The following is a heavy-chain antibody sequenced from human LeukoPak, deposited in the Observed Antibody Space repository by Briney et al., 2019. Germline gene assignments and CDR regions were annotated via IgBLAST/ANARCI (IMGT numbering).Heavy chain of an antibody. D-gene: IGHD1-1*01. CDR1: GFTVSNNH. CDR3: AKDRARLDYQFDY. CDR2: IYGGGYT. V-gene: IGHV3-66*01. J-gene: IGHJ4*02. Sequence: GGSLRLSCVASGFTVSNNHVTWVRQAPGKKGLECVSIIYGGGYTYYADSVKGRFTISRDNSKNTLYLQMNSLRAEDTAVYYCAKDRARLDYQFDYWGQGTLVTVSS.